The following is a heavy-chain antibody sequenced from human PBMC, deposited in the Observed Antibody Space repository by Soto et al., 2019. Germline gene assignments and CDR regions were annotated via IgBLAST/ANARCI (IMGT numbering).Heavy chain of an antibody. CDR1: GFTFSSYG. J-gene: IGHJ4*02. Sequence: QVQLVESGGGVVQPGRSLRLSCAASGFTFSSYGMHWVRQAPGKGLEWVAVIWYDGSNKYYADSVKGRFTISRDNSKNPLNLQMNSLRAEETVVNSCARVVPYSFDYWGQGPLV. CDR3: ARVVPYSFDY. V-gene: IGHV3-33*01. CDR2: IWYDGSNK. D-gene: IGHD2-21*01.